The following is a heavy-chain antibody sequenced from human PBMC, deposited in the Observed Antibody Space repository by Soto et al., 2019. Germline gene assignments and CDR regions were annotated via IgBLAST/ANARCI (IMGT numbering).Heavy chain of an antibody. Sequence: EVQLVESGGGLVQPGGSLRLSCAASGFTFSRYWMHWVRQAPGKGLVWVSSISTDASSTSYADPVKGRFTISRDNAKNTLYLQMNNVRAEDTAVYYCARLPNKSPQNWGQGTLVIVSP. CDR1: GFTFSRYW. CDR3: ARLPNKSPQN. V-gene: IGHV3-74*01. J-gene: IGHJ1*01. CDR2: ISTDASST.